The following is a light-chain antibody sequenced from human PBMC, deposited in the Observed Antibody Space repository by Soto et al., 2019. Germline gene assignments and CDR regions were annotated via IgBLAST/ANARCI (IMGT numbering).Light chain of an antibody. V-gene: IGLV2-14*03. CDR2: GVS. J-gene: IGLJ2*01. Sequence: QSALTQPASVSGSPGRSITISCTGTSSDVGGYNYVSWYQHHPGKAPELMIYGVSNRPSGVSNRFSGSKSGNTASLTISGLQAEDEADYYCSSYTGSSTLLFGGGTKLTVL. CDR3: SSYTGSSTLL. CDR1: SSDVGGYNY.